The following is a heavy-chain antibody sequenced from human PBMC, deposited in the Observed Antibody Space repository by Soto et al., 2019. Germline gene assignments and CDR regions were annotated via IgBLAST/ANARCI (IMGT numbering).Heavy chain of an antibody. V-gene: IGHV3-23*01. D-gene: IGHD2-2*01. CDR2: ISGSGGST. J-gene: IGHJ4*02. CDR1: GFTFSSYA. CDR3: AKEIVVVPAARGGYFDY. Sequence: GGSLRLSCAASGFTFSSYAMSWVRQAPGKGLELVSGISGSGGSTYYADSVKGRFTISRDNSKNTLYLQMNSLRAEDTAVYYCAKEIVVVPAARGGYFDYWGQGTLVTVSS.